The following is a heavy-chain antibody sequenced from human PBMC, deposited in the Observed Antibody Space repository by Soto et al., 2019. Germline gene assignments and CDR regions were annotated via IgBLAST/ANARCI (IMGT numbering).Heavy chain of an antibody. Sequence: QGQLVQSGDEVKKPGASVKVSCKGSGYIFVNYGIAWVRQAPGQGLEWMGWISPYTGNTHSATKVQGRLTMTTDTSTSTAYMDLGSLTSDDTAVYYCVMVDNYVTPTPQDVWGQGTTVTVSS. CDR3: VMVDNYVTPTPQDV. CDR1: GYIFVNYG. CDR2: ISPYTGNT. V-gene: IGHV1-18*01. J-gene: IGHJ6*02. D-gene: IGHD3-16*01.